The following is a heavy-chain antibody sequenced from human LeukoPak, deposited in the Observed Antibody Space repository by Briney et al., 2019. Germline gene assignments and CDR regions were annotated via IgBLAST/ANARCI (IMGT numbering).Heavy chain of an antibody. CDR3: ARGGWVPAAPDY. CDR2: INHSGST. CDR1: GGSFSGYY. J-gene: IGHJ4*02. V-gene: IGHV4-34*01. D-gene: IGHD2-2*01. Sequence: PSETLSLTCAVYGGSFSGYYWSWIRQPPGKGLERIGEINHSGSTNYNPSLKSRVTISVDTSKNQFSLKLSSVTAADTAVYYCARGGWVPAAPDYWGQGTLVTVSS.